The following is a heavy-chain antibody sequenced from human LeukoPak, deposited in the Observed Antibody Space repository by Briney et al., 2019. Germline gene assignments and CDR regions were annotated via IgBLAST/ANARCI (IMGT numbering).Heavy chain of an antibody. J-gene: IGHJ6*03. CDR1: GFTFSSYS. CDR3: ARFSESEIYWSGHLTLQDYYMDV. CDR2: IKSSGTYI. V-gene: IGHV3-21*01. D-gene: IGHD3-3*01. Sequence: GGSLRLSCAASGFTFSSYSMNWVRQAPGKGLEWVASIKSSGTYIYYANSVRGRFTISRDNAENSLFLHMNTLRAEDTAVYYCARFSESEIYWSGHLTLQDYYMDVWGKGTTVTVSS.